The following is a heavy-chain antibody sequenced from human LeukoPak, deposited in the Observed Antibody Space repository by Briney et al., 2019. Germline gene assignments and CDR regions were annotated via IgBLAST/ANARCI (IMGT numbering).Heavy chain of an antibody. V-gene: IGHV1-58*01. CDR3: AADGAKYCSGGSCSEFWDY. D-gene: IGHD2-15*01. Sequence: SVKVSCKASGFTFTSSVVQWVRQTRGQRLEWIGWIVVGCGNTNYAQKFQERVTITRDMSTSTTYMELSSLRSEDTAVYYCAADGAKYCSGGSCSEFWDYWGQGTLVTVSS. CDR2: IVVGCGNT. J-gene: IGHJ4*02. CDR1: GFTFTSSV.